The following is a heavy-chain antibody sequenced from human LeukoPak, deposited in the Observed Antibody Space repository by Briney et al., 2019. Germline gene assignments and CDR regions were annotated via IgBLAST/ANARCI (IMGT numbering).Heavy chain of an antibody. V-gene: IGHV3-53*01. D-gene: IGHD2-15*01. CDR3: ARIYCSGGNCYAFDI. J-gene: IGHJ3*02. CDR1: GFTVSCNY. CDR2: IYSGGST. Sequence: GGSLRLSCAASGFTVSCNYMSWVRQAPGKGLEWVSVIYSGGSTYYADSVKGRFTISRDNSKNTLYLQMNTLRAEDTAVYYCARIYCSGGNCYAFDIWGQGTMVTVSS.